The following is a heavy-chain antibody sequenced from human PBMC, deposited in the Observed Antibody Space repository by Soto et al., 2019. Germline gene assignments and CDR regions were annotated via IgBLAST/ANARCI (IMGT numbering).Heavy chain of an antibody. J-gene: IGHJ4*02. Sequence: SETLSLTCTVSGGSISSYYWSWIRQPPGKGLEWIGYIYYSGSTNYNPSLKSRVTISVDTSKNQFSLKLSSVTAADTAVYYCARGYCSGGSCYRPGFDYWGQGTLVNVSS. V-gene: IGHV4-59*01. D-gene: IGHD2-15*01. CDR1: GGSISSYY. CDR3: ARGYCSGGSCYRPGFDY. CDR2: IYYSGST.